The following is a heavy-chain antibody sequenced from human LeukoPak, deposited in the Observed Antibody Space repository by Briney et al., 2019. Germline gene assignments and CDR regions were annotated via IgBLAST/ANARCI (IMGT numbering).Heavy chain of an antibody. CDR3: ARGWVRDYYDSSGYYSGDY. J-gene: IGHJ4*02. D-gene: IGHD3-22*01. CDR1: GYIFTSYY. CDR2: INPSGGST. Sequence: ASVKVSCKASGYIFTSYYMHWVRQAPGQGLEWMGIINPSGGSTSYAQKFQGRVTMTRDTSTSTVYMELSSLRSEDTAVYYCARGWVRDYYDSSGYYSGDYWGQGTLVTVSS. V-gene: IGHV1-46*01.